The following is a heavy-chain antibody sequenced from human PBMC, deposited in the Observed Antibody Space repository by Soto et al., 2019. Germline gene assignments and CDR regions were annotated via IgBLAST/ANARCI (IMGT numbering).Heavy chain of an antibody. D-gene: IGHD3-3*01. CDR2: IYYSGST. CDR3: ASSHYDFWGGYYLISDY. CDR1: GCSISSGGYY. V-gene: IGHV4-31*03. J-gene: IGHJ4*02. Sequence: PSETLSLSCTVSGCSISSGGYYWSWIRQHPGKGLEWIGYIYYSGSTYYNPSLKSRVTISVDTSKNQFSLKLSSVTAADTAVYYWASSHYDFWGGYYLISDYWGLGTLVTVSP.